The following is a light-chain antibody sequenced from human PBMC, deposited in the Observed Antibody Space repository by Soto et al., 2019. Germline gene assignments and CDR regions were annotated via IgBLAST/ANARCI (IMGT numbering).Light chain of an antibody. Sequence: DIPLTQAPSFLSASVGDRVTITCRASQGSSSYLAWYQQKPGKDPKLLIYAASTLQSGVPSRFSGSGSGTEFTLTISSLQPEDFATYYCQHLDSYSTFGQGTRLEIK. J-gene: IGKJ5*01. CDR2: AAS. V-gene: IGKV1-9*01. CDR3: QHLDSYST. CDR1: QGSSSY.